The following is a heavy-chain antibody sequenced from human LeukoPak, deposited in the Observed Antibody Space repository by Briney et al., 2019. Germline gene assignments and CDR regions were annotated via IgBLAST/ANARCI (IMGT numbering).Heavy chain of an antibody. Sequence: SCKASGYTFTSYAMHWVRQAPGKGLEWVANIKEDGSNKYYVDSVKGRFTISRDNAKNSLYLQMNSLGAEDTAVYYCARRYFDSWGQGTLVTVSS. CDR2: IKEDGSNK. CDR3: ARRYFDS. V-gene: IGHV3-7*03. CDR1: GYTFTSYA. J-gene: IGHJ4*02.